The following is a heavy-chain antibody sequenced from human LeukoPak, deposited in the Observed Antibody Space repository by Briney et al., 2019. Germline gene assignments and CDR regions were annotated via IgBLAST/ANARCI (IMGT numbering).Heavy chain of an antibody. CDR3: ARDPLSSTSRIAAAT. V-gene: IGHV3-74*01. J-gene: IGHJ5*02. Sequence: GGSLRLSCAASGFTFSSYWMHWVRHAPGKALVWVSRINNDGSSTSYADSVKGRFTISRDNAKNTLYLQMNSLRAEDTAVYYCARDPLSSTSRIAAATWGQGALVTVSS. D-gene: IGHD6-13*01. CDR1: GFTFSSYW. CDR2: INNDGSST.